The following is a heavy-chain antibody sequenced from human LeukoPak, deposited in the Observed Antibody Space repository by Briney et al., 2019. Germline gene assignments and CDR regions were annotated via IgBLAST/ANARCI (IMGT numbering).Heavy chain of an antibody. J-gene: IGHJ3*02. V-gene: IGHV4-59*01. D-gene: IGHD2-15*01. CDR2: IYYSGST. CDR1: GGSISSYY. Sequence: PSETLSFTYTVSGGSISSYYWSWIRQPPGKGLEWIGYIYYSGSTNYNPSLKSRVTISVDTSKNQFSLKLSSVTAADTAVYYCARRYCGGGSCYIDAFDIWGQGTMVTVSS. CDR3: ARRYCGGGSCYIDAFDI.